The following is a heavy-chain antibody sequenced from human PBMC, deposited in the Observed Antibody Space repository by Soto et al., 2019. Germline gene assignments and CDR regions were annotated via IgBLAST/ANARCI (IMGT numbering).Heavy chain of an antibody. CDR2: IYHSGST. V-gene: IGHV4-4*02. CDR1: GGSISSSNW. J-gene: IGHJ6*02. CDR3: ARENSGYAPDIGYYYYYGMDV. Sequence: QVQLQESGPGLVKPSGTLSLTCAVSGGSISSSNWWSWVRQPPGKGLEWIGEIYHSGSTNYNPSLKSRVTISVDKSKNQFSLKLSSVTAADTAVYYCARENSGYAPDIGYYYYYGMDVWGQGTTVTVSS. D-gene: IGHD5-12*01.